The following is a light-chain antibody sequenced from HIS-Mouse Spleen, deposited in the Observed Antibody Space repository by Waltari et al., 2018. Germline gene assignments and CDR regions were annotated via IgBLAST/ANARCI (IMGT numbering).Light chain of an antibody. CDR2: AKT. Sequence: SSELTQDPAVSVALGQTVRITSQGDSLRSYYSSWYQQKPGQAPVLGIYAKTTRPSGITSRFSGSSSGNSASLTITGAQAEDEADYCCNSRDSSGNHLVFGGGTKLTVL. V-gene: IGLV3-19*01. CDR3: NSRDSSGNHLV. J-gene: IGLJ2*01. CDR1: SLRSYY.